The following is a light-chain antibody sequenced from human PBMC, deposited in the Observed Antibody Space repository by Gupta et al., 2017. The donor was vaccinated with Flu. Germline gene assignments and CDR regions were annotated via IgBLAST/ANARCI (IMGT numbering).Light chain of an antibody. Sequence: GTLCLVPGVRATPSCRASQIVKNRLLTWYQQKPGQAPRLLIYGASSRARGIPYRVRGSWPGTEFTLTIRRQEPVDFAGYYGQHDGISLYTFGQGTKLEIK. V-gene: IGKV3-20*01. J-gene: IGKJ2*01. CDR2: GAS. CDR3: QHDGISLYT. CDR1: QIVKNRL.